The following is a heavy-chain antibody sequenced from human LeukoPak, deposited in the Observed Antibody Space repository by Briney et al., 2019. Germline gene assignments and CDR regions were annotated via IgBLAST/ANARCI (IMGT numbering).Heavy chain of an antibody. CDR2: IKQDGSEK. V-gene: IGHV3-7*03. J-gene: IGHJ3*02. Sequence: GGSLRLSCAASGFTFSSYWMSWVRQAPGKGLEWVANIKQDGSEKYYVDSVKGRFIISRDNAKNSLYLQMNSLRAADTAVYYCARDQPLQQLAHDAFDIWGQGTMVTVSS. CDR1: GFTFSSYW. D-gene: IGHD6-13*01. CDR3: ARDQPLQQLAHDAFDI.